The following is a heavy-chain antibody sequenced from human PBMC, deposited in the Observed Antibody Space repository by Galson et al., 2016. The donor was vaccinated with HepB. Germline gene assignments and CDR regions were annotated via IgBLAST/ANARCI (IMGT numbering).Heavy chain of an antibody. D-gene: IGHD5-18*01. CDR2: INWKSGSI. CDR1: GFTFDDYA. CDR3: AKGRGYSYGIDY. V-gene: IGHV3-9*01. J-gene: IGHJ4*02. Sequence: SLRLSCAASGFTFDDYAMHWVRQAPGKGLEWVSGINWKSGSIAYADSVKGRFIISRDNARNSLYLQMNSLRAEDTALYYCAKGRGYSYGIDYWGQGTLVTVSS.